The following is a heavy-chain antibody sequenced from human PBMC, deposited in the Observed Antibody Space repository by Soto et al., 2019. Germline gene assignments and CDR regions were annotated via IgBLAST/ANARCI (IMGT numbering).Heavy chain of an antibody. CDR3: ERVSGYYLPDY. CDR1: GYTLTNYA. Sequence: QVQLVQSGAEEKKPGASVKVSCKASGYTLTNYATHWLRQAPGQRLEWMGWISAGNGNTKYSQKFQGRVTTTRDPSANTAYLELSSLRSEDTALYYCERVSGYYLPDYWRQGTLVTVSS. CDR2: ISAGNGNT. J-gene: IGHJ4*02. V-gene: IGHV1-3*05. D-gene: IGHD6-25*01.